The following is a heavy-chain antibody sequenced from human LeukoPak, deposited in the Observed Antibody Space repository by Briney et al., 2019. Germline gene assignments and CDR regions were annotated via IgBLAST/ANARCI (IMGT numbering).Heavy chain of an antibody. D-gene: IGHD4-17*01. CDR3: AKNREPSGDYAGAFDF. CDR1: GFTFSSAW. CDR2: IRYDGSEK. Sequence: GGSLRLSCAASGFTFSSAWMSWVRQAPGKGLEWVAFIRYDGSEKHYADSVKGRFTISRDNSENTLFLQMNSLRAGDTAVYYCAKNREPSGDYAGAFDFWGQGTLVTVSS. J-gene: IGHJ4*02. V-gene: IGHV3-30*02.